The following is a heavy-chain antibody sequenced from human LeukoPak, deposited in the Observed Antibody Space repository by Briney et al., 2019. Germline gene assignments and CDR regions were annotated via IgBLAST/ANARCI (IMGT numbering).Heavy chain of an antibody. CDR2: ISNSGSTI. D-gene: IGHD6-19*01. CDR3: ARGPSVGSGWSPDY. V-gene: IGHV3-48*03. CDR1: GFTFSDYG. Sequence: GGSLRLSCAASGFTFSDYGMNWVRQAPGKGLEWVSYISNSGSTIHYADSVKGRVTISRDNAKNSLFLQMHSLRADDTAVYYCARGPSVGSGWSPDYWGQGTLVTVSS. J-gene: IGHJ4*02.